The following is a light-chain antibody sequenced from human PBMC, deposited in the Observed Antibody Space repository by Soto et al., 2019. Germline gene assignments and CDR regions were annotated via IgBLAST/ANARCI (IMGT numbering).Light chain of an antibody. V-gene: IGKV3-15*01. CDR3: QQYNNWPS. CDR2: GAS. Sequence: EIVLTPSPATLSVSPVERVTLSCRASQSVSWNLAWYQHIPGQVPRLLIYGASTGATGTPARFSGSGSETEFTLTIRSLQSEDFAVYFCQQYNNWPSFGQGTRLEIK. CDR1: QSVSWN. J-gene: IGKJ5*01.